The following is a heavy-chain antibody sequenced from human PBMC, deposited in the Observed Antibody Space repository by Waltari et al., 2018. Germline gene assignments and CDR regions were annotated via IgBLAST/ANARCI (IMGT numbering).Heavy chain of an antibody. Sequence: QLQLQEWGPGLVKPSETVSLTCTVSGGSISSVAYYSGWVRQPPGKGLEFIASIFYSGATYYNPALESRVTISVDTSKNQFSLELTSVTDADTAVYYCARQDYYYVKGYFDLWGRGTLVTVSS. CDR2: IFYSGAT. V-gene: IGHV4-39*01. D-gene: IGHD3-22*01. J-gene: IGHJ2*01. CDR3: ARQDYYYVKGYFDL. CDR1: GGSISSVAYY.